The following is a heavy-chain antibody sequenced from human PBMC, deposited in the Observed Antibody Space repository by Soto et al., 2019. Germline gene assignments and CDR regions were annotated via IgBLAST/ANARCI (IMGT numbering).Heavy chain of an antibody. J-gene: IGHJ6*02. CDR3: AIPIVVVPAAMTEDYGMDV. CDR1: GYTFTGYY. Sequence: ASVKVSCKASGYTFTGYYMHWVRQAPGQGLEWMGWINPNSGGTNYAQKFQGRVTMTRDTSISTAYMELSRLRSDDTAVYYCAIPIVVVPAAMTEDYGMDVWGQGTTVTVSS. D-gene: IGHD2-2*01. CDR2: INPNSGGT. V-gene: IGHV1-2*02.